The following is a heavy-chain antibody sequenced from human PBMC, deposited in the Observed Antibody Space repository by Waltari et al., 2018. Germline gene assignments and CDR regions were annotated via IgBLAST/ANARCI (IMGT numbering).Heavy chain of an antibody. CDR1: GFAFMGFA. D-gene: IGHD3-16*02. Sequence: EVQLLESAGGLVQPGGAVRLSCAASGFAFMGFALSWVRQAPGEGLEWVASISGSGATPFYADSVKGRFTIVRDNSKDTVYLQMNSLRVDDSAVYYCAKGSRGYTNYFFDYWGQGALVTVSS. CDR2: ISGSGATP. J-gene: IGHJ4*02. V-gene: IGHV3-23*01. CDR3: AKGSRGYTNYFFDY.